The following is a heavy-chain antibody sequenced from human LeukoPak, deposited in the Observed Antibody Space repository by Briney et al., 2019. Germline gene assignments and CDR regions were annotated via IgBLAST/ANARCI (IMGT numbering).Heavy chain of an antibody. J-gene: IGHJ1*01. CDR2: FDPEDGET. CDR3: ATEGSSSWYGRAAEYFQH. CDR1: GYTLTELS. D-gene: IGHD6-13*01. V-gene: IGHV1-24*01. Sequence: ASVKVSCKVSGYTLTELSMHWVRQAPGKGLEWMGGFDPEDGETIYAQKFQGRVTMTEDTSTDTAYMELSSPRSEDTAVYYCATEGSSSWYGRAAEYFQHWGQGTLVTVSS.